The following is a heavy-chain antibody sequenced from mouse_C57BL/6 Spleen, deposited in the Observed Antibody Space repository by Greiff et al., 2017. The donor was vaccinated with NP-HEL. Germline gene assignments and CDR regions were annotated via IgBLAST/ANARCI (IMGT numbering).Heavy chain of an antibody. J-gene: IGHJ3*01. CDR3: AKGDFNWDRFAY. V-gene: IGHV1-82*01. CDR1: GYAFSSSW. CDR2: IYPGVGDT. D-gene: IGHD4-1*01. Sequence: QVQLQQSGPELVKPGASVKISCKASGYAFSSSWMNWVKQRPGKGLEWIGRIYPGVGDTNYNGKFKGKATLTADKSSSTAYMQLSSLTSEDSAVYFCAKGDFNWDRFAYWGQGTLVTVSA.